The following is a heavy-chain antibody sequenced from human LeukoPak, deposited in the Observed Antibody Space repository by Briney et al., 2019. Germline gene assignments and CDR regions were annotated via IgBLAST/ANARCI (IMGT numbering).Heavy chain of an antibody. J-gene: IGHJ6*02. CDR2: ISCSGGST. Sequence: GGSLRLSCAASGFIFSSYAMSWVRQAPGKGLEWVSAISCSGGSTYYADSVKGRFTISRDNSKNTLYLQMNSLRAEDTAVYYCAKGDYDFWSGPLHYGMDVWGQGTTVTVSS. V-gene: IGHV3-23*01. D-gene: IGHD3-3*01. CDR1: GFIFSSYA. CDR3: AKGDYDFWSGPLHYGMDV.